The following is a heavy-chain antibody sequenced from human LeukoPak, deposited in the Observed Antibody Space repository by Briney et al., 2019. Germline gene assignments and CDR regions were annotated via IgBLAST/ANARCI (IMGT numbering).Heavy chain of an antibody. Sequence: ASVKVSCKASGYMYNSYGINWVRQAPGQGLEWMGWISTYTGNTNYAQKLQGRVTMTTDTSTTTAYMELRSLRSDDTAMYYCARDHTYGDYVPVSTWGQGTLVTVSS. D-gene: IGHD4-17*01. CDR3: ARDHTYGDYVPVST. CDR2: ISTYTGNT. CDR1: GYMYNSYG. J-gene: IGHJ5*02. V-gene: IGHV1-18*01.